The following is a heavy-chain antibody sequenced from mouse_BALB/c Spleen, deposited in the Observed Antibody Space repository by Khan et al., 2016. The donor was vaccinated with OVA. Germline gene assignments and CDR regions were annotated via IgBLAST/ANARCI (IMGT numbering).Heavy chain of an antibody. CDR3: ARLGYWLAY. J-gene: IGHJ3*01. CDR2: IYPGDGNT. CDR1: GYAFSSYW. V-gene: IGHV1-80*01. Sequence: VPLKESGAELVRPGSSVKISCKASGYAFSSYWMNWVKQRPGQGLEWIGQIYPGDGNTHYNGNFKGKATLTADKSSSTAYMQLSSLTSEDSAVYFCARLGYWLAYWGQGTLVTVSA. D-gene: IGHD2-14*01.